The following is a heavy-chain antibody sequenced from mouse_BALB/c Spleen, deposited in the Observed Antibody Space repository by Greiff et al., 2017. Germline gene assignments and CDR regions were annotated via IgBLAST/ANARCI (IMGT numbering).Heavy chain of an antibody. CDR1: GYTFTSYW. D-gene: IGHD2-14*01. J-gene: IGHJ2*01. CDR2: INPSNGRT. CDR3: ARGVPYYFDY. V-gene: IGHV1S81*02. Sequence: VQLQQPGAELVKPGASVKLSCKASGYTFTSYWMHWVKQRPGQGLEWIGEINPSNGRTNYNEKFKSKATLTVDKSSSTAYMQLSSLTSEDSAVYYCARGVPYYFDYWGQGTTLTVSS.